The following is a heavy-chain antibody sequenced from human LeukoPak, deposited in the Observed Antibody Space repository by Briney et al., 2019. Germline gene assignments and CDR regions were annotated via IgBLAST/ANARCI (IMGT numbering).Heavy chain of an antibody. CDR3: ARGYSSGPGYY. Sequence: PGGSLRLSCAASGFTFSSYAMSWVRQAPGKGLEWVSAISGSGGSTYYADSVKGRFTISRDNAKNSLYLQMNSLRAEDTAVYYCARGYSSGPGYYWGQGTLVTVSS. D-gene: IGHD6-19*01. CDR2: ISGSGGST. CDR1: GFTFSSYA. J-gene: IGHJ4*02. V-gene: IGHV3-23*01.